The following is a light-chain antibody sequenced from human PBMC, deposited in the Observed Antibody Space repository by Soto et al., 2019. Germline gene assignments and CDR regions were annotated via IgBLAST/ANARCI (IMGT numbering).Light chain of an antibody. Sequence: EIVLTQSPGTLSLSPGETATLSCRASQTIGRNYLAWYQQKRGQAPRLLIFGTSTRATGIPDRFSGSGSGTEFTLTISSLQSEDFAVYYCQQYNNWPPWTFGQGTKVDIK. V-gene: IGKV3D-15*01. J-gene: IGKJ1*01. CDR2: GTS. CDR1: QTIGRN. CDR3: QQYNNWPPWT.